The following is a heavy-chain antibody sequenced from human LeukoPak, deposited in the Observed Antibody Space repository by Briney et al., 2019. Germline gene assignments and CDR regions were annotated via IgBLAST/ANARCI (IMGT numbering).Heavy chain of an antibody. V-gene: IGHV3-21*01. Sequence: GGSLRLSCAASGWTFSSYSLSWVRQAPGKGLEWVSAISSSSSYVYYADSVKGRSTISRYNAKNSLYLQMNSLIADDTAGYYCARDLYDSSGYYYGYWGQGTLVTVSS. J-gene: IGHJ4*02. CDR3: ARDLYDSSGYYYGY. CDR1: GWTFSSYS. CDR2: ISSSSSYV. D-gene: IGHD3-22*01.